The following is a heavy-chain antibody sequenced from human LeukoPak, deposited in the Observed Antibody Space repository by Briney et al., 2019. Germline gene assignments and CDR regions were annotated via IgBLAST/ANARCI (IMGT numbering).Heavy chain of an antibody. CDR3: ARQAAPITYYYDSSGYQDY. J-gene: IGHJ4*02. D-gene: IGHD3-22*01. Sequence: GESLKISCKGSGYSFTSYWIGWVRQMPGKGLEWMGIIYPGDSDTRYSPSFQGQVTISADKSISTAYLQWSSLKASDTAMYYCARQAAPITYYYDSSGYQDYWGQGTLVTVSP. CDR1: GYSFTSYW. CDR2: IYPGDSDT. V-gene: IGHV5-51*01.